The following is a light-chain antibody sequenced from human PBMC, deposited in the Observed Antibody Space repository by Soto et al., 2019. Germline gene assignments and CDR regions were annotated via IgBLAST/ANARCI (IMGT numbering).Light chain of an antibody. CDR2: EGS. V-gene: IGLV2-23*01. CDR1: SSDVGSYNL. CDR3: CLYAGSVV. J-gene: IGLJ2*01. Sequence: QSALTQPASVSGSPGQSITISCTGTSSDVGSYNLVSWYQQHPGKAPKLMIYEGSKRPSGVSYRFSGSKSGNTASLTISGLQAEDEADYYCCLYAGSVVFGGGTKLTVL.